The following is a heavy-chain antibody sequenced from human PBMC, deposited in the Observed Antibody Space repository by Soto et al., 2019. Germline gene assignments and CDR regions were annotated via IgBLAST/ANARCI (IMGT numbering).Heavy chain of an antibody. V-gene: IGHV4-31*03. D-gene: IGHD3-10*01. CDR3: ARDEAHGSGLSGGMDV. CDR2: IYHSGTT. Sequence: QVQLQESGPGLVKPSETLSLSCNVSGGSISSDDFFWSWVRQHPARGLEWIGYIYHSGTTYYNPSLQSRISISVDTYKNQFSLKLRSVTAADTAVYFCARDEAHGSGLSGGMDVWGQGTAVTVS. CDR1: GGSISSDDFF. J-gene: IGHJ6*02.